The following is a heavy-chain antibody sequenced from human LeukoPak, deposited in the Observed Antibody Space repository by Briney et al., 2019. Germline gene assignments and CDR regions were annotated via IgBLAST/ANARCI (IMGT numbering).Heavy chain of an antibody. V-gene: IGHV4-39*07. D-gene: IGHD4-17*01. CDR3: ATDDSGALDY. CDR1: GGSISSSSYY. J-gene: IGHJ4*02. Sequence: SETLSLTCTVSGGSISSSSYYWGWIRQPPGKGLEWIGSIYYSGSTYYNPSLKSRVTISVDTSKNQFSLKLSSVTAADTAVYYCATDDSGALDYWGQGTLVTVSS. CDR2: IYYSGST.